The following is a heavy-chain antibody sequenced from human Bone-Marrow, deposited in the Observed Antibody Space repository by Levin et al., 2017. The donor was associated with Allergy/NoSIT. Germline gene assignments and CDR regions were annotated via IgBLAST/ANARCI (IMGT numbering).Heavy chain of an antibody. J-gene: IGHJ4*02. D-gene: IGHD5-24*01. CDR1: GFTFGSHA. CDR2: IGGGGDSA. V-gene: IGHV3-23*01. Sequence: GGSLRLSCTASGFTFGSHAMTWVRQAPGKGLEWVSTIGGGGDSAFYPDSVRGRFTISRDNSKHTLHLQMNDLRVADTAVYYCAEMQLRSLWGQGTLVTVSS. CDR3: AEMQLRSL.